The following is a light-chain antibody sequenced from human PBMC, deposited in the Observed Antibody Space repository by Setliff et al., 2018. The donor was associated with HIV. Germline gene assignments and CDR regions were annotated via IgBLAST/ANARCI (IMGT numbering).Light chain of an antibody. CDR3: SSYTTTRTRA. J-gene: IGLJ3*02. V-gene: IGLV2-14*01. CDR1: SSDIGGYNF. CDR2: DVN. Sequence: QSVLTQPASVSGSPGQSITISCTGTSSDIGGYNFVSWYQQHPGKAPKLMIYDVNDRPSGVSNRFSGSKSGSTASLTISGLQAEDEADYYCSSYTTTRTRAFGGGTKVTVL.